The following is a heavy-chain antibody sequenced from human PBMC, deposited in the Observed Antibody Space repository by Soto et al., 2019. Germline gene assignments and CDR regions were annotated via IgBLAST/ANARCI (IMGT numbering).Heavy chain of an antibody. V-gene: IGHV3-23*01. D-gene: IGHD3-3*01. CDR3: AKSHDAYYYHGSDV. J-gene: IGHJ6*02. CDR2: ISSSGGST. Sequence: GKGLEWVSVISSSGGSTYYADSVKGRFTISRDSSKNTLYLQMNSLRADDTAVYYCAKSHDAYYYHGSDVWGQGTTVTVSS.